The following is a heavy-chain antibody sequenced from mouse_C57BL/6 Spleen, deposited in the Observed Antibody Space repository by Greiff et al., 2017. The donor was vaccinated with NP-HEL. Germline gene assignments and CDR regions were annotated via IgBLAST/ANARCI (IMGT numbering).Heavy chain of an antibody. J-gene: IGHJ3*01. V-gene: IGHV1-55*01. CDR2: IYPGSGST. CDR3: GRRWDAWFAY. Sequence: QVQLQQSGAELVKPGASVKMSCKASGYTFTSYWITWVKQRPGQGLEWIGDIYPGSGSTTYNEKFKSKATLTVDKSSSTAYMQLSSLTSEDSAVYYCGRRWDAWFAYWGQGTLVTVSA. D-gene: IGHD4-1*01. CDR1: GYTFTSYW.